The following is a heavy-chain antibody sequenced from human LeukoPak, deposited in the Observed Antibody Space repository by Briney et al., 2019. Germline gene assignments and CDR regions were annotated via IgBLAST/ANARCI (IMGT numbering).Heavy chain of an antibody. V-gene: IGHV3-23*01. Sequence: GGSLRLSCAASGFTFNNHALTWVRQTPGKGLECVSAISGDGISPYYADSVRGRFTISRDNSKNTLYLQMNSLRVEDTAVYFCARDPGAFPYFFDYWGQGTLVTVSS. CDR1: GFTFNNHA. J-gene: IGHJ4*02. CDR3: ARDPGAFPYFFDY. CDR2: ISGDGISP. D-gene: IGHD4/OR15-4a*01.